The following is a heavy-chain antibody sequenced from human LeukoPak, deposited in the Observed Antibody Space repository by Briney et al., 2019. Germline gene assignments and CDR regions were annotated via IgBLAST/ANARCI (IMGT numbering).Heavy chain of an antibody. CDR1: GFTFSSFS. J-gene: IGHJ4*02. CDR3: ARDWVHHYGSGSFH. V-gene: IGHV3-21*01. D-gene: IGHD3-10*01. Sequence: GGSLRLFCAACGFTFSSFSMNWVSQAPAKGLEWVSSISSSSSYIYYADSVKGRFTISRDNAKNSLYLQMNSLRAEDTAVYYCARDWVHHYGSGSFHWGQGTLVTVSS. CDR2: ISSSSSYI.